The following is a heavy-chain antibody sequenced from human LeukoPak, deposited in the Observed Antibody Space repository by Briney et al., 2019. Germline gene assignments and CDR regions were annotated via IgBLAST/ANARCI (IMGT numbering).Heavy chain of an antibody. J-gene: IGHJ4*02. Sequence: GGSLRLSCEGSGFTFSAYDLSWVRQAQGQGLEWVAAISRSGSTPYYTASVKGRFTISRDNSKNTLFLQMNSPRAGDTAVYYCANLTPDSTTPTDFWGQGTLVTVSS. CDR1: GFTFSAYD. V-gene: IGHV3-23*01. D-gene: IGHD1-1*01. CDR2: ISRSGSTP. CDR3: ANLTPDSTTPTDF.